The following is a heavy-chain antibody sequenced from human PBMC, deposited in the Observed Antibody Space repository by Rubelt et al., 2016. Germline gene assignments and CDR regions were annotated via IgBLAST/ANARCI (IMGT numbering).Heavy chain of an antibody. Sequence: GKGLEWVANIKRDGSEKNYVDSVKGRFTISRDNAKNSLYLQMNSLRAEDTAVYYCARLFTQRGYSGYDFYYGMDVWGQGTTVTVSS. V-gene: IGHV3-7*01. CDR3: ARLFTQRGYSGYDFYYGMDV. D-gene: IGHD5-12*01. CDR2: IKRDGSEK. J-gene: IGHJ6*02.